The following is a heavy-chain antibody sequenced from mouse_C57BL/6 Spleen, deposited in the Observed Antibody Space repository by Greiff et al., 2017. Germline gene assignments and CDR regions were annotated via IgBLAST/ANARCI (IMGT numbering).Heavy chain of an antibody. CDR1: GFNIKDDY. Sequence: VQLQQSGAELVRPGASVKLSCTASGFNIKDDYMHWVKQRPEQGLEWIGWIDPENGDTEYASKFQGKATITADTSSNTAYLQRSSLTSEDTAVYYCTTSRFYYYGSSQDWGQGTLVTVSA. J-gene: IGHJ3*01. V-gene: IGHV14-4*01. D-gene: IGHD1-1*01. CDR3: TTSRFYYYGSSQD. CDR2: IDPENGDT.